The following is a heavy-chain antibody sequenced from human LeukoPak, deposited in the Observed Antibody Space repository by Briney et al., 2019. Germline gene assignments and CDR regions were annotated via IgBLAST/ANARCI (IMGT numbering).Heavy chain of an antibody. CDR3: ARADPPVRFLEWYIGWYFDL. J-gene: IGHJ2*01. Sequence: SVKVSCKASGGTFSSYAISWVRQAPGQGLEWMGGIIPIFGTANYAQKFQGRVTITTDESTSTAYMELSSLRSEDTAVYYCARADPPVRFLEWYIGWYFDLWGRGTLVTVSS. D-gene: IGHD3-3*01. V-gene: IGHV1-69*05. CDR2: IIPIFGTA. CDR1: GGTFSSYA.